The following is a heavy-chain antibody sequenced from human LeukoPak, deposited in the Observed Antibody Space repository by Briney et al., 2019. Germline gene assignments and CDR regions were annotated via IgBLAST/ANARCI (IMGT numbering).Heavy chain of an antibody. Sequence: ASVTVSCKAFGYTFINYGISWVRQAPGQGLEWMGWIGAYNGNTHYAQRLQGRVTMTTDTSTSTAHMELRSLRSDDTAMYYCARKGSGEEEDDHWGQGTLLTVSS. D-gene: IGHD3-10*01. CDR2: IGAYNGNT. CDR1: GYTFINYG. CDR3: ARKGSGEEEDDH. V-gene: IGHV1-18*01. J-gene: IGHJ4*02.